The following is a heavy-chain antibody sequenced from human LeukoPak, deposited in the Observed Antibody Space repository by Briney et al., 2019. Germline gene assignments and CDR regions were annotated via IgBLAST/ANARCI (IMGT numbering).Heavy chain of an antibody. D-gene: IGHD5-12*01. J-gene: IGHJ4*02. Sequence: PGGSLRLSCAASGFTFSTYWMSWLRQAPGKGLEWVSPISGASNYKYYADSLKGRFTISRDNAKNSLYLQMNSLRAEDTAVYYCAKARVNSGYVRGASDYWGQGSLVTVSS. CDR2: ISGASNYK. CDR1: GFTFSTYW. V-gene: IGHV3-21*04. CDR3: AKARVNSGYVRGASDY.